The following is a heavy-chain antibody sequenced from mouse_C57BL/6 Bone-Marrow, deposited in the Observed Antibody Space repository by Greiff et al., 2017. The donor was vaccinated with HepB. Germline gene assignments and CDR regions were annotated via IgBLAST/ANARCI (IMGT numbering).Heavy chain of an antibody. J-gene: IGHJ1*03. D-gene: IGHD1-3*01. V-gene: IGHV5-9*01. CDR1: GFTFSSYT. CDR3: ARPYKGYFDV. Sequence: VQLKESGGGLVKPGGSLKLSCAASGFTFSSYTMSWVRQTPEKRLEWVATISGGGGNTYYPDSVKGRFTISRDNAKNTLYLQMSSLRSEDTALYYCARPYKGYFDVWGTGTTVTVSS. CDR2: ISGGGGNT.